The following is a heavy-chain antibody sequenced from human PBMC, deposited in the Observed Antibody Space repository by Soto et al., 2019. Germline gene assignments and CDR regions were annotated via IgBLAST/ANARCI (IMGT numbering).Heavy chain of an antibody. J-gene: IGHJ4*02. CDR3: ARHINGGFES. CDR2: IYPGDSDT. V-gene: IGHV5-51*01. Sequence: PGESLNICCTVSGYTFTTYWIAWVRQMPGKGLEWMGIIYPGDSDTRYSPSFRGQVPISADTSISTAYLQRSSLKASDTGRYHYARHINGGFESWGQGARVSVSS. CDR1: GYTFTTYW. D-gene: IGHD1-20*01.